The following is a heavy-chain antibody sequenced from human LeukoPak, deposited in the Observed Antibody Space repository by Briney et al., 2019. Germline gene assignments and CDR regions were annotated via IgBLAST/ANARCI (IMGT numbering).Heavy chain of an antibody. CDR2: MNPNSGNT. V-gene: IGHV1-8*01. Sequence: ASVKVSCKASEYTFTSYDINWLRQATGQGLEWMGWMNPNSGNTGYAQKFQGRVTMTRDTSISTAYMDLSRLRSDDTAMYYCARDGQGAGKTFDYWGQGTLVTVSS. J-gene: IGHJ4*02. D-gene: IGHD6-13*01. CDR1: EYTFTSYD. CDR3: ARDGQGAGKTFDY.